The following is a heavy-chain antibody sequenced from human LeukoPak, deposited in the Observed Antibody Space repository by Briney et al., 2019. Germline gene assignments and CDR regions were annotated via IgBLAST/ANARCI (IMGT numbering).Heavy chain of an antibody. CDR3: AGYYDSSGQPLDAFDI. J-gene: IGHJ3*02. D-gene: IGHD3-22*01. CDR1: GGSISSYY. V-gene: IGHV4-59*08. CDR2: IYYSGST. Sequence: PSETLSLTCTVSGGSISSYYWSWIRQPPGKGLEWIGYIYYSGSTNYNPSLESRVTISVDTSKNQFSLKLSSVTAADTAVYYCAGYYDSSGQPLDAFDIWGQGTMVTVSS.